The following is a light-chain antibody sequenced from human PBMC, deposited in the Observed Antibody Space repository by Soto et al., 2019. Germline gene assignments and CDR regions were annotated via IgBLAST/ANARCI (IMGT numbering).Light chain of an antibody. CDR3: QHYNNWPLT. V-gene: IGKV3-15*01. CDR1: QSVSSN. Sequence: EIVMTQSPATLSVSPGERATLSCRASQSVSSNLAWYQQTPGQAPRLLIYDASTRATGIPARFSGSGSGTEFTLTISSLQSEDSAAYYCQHYNNWPLTFGGGTKVDIK. J-gene: IGKJ4*01. CDR2: DAS.